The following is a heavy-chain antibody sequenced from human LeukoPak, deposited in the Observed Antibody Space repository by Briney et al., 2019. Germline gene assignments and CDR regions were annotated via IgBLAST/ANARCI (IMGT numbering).Heavy chain of an antibody. D-gene: IGHD2-8*01. J-gene: IGHJ4*02. V-gene: IGHV3-23*01. Sequence: GGSLTLSCAGSGFTFSSYAMSGVPQAPGQGVEWVSVISDSGDYTSYADSVRGRFTISRDNSRNTLYLQMISLTPEDTALYYCAKATYLAKSCTNGVCSPFDYWGQGTLVTVSS. CDR1: GFTFSSYA. CDR2: ISDSGDYT. CDR3: AKATYLAKSCTNGVCSPFDY.